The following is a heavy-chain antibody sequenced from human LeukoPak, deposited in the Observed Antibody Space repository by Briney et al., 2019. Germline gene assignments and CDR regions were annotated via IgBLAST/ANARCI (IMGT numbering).Heavy chain of an antibody. CDR3: ARLKEGQQLAPPDY. V-gene: IGHV3-21*01. CDR2: ISSSSSYI. Sequence: GGSLRLSCAASGFTFSSYSMNWVRQAPGKGLEWVSSISSSSSYIYYADSVKGRFTISRDNAKNSLYLQMNSLRAEDTAVYYCARLKEGQQLAPPDYWGQGTLVTVSS. CDR1: GFTFSSYS. J-gene: IGHJ4*02. D-gene: IGHD6-13*01.